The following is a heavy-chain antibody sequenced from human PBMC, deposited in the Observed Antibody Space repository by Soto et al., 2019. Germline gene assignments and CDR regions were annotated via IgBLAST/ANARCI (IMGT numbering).Heavy chain of an antibody. J-gene: IGHJ4*02. V-gene: IGHV4-31*03. CDR2: IYYSGST. CDR1: GGSISSGGYY. D-gene: IGHD6-13*01. CDR3: ASSISSWYVSRRGGLDY. Sequence: PSETLSLTCTVSGGSISSGGYYWSWIRQHPGKGLEWIGYIYYSGSTYYNPSLKSRATISVDTSKNQFSLKLSSVTAADTAVYYCASSISSWYVSRRGGLDYWGQGTLVTVSS.